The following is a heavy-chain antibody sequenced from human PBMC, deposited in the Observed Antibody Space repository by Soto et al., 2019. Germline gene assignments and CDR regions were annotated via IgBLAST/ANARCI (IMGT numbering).Heavy chain of an antibody. J-gene: IGHJ4*02. CDR1: GFTFSSYG. V-gene: IGHV3-33*01. CDR2: IWYDGSNK. CDR3: ASAGPSSGSYRRADY. Sequence: QVQLVESGGGVVQPGRSLRLSCAASGFTFSSYGMHWVRQAPGKGLEWVAVIWYDGSNKYYADSVKGRFTISRDNSKNTLYLQMNSLRAEDTAVYYCASAGPSSGSYRRADYWGQGTLVTVSS. D-gene: IGHD1-26*01.